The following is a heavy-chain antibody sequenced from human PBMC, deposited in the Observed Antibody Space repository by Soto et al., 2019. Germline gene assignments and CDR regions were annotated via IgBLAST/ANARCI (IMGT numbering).Heavy chain of an antibody. CDR2: IIPIFGTA. Sequence: QVQLVQSGAEVKKPGSSVRVSCKASGGTFSTYAFSWVRQAPRQGLEWMGGIIPIFGTANYAQKFQGRVTITADDSTSTVYMELSSLRSEDTAVYYCARWAGSNWYGPFDYWGQGTLVTVSS. CDR3: ARWAGSNWYGPFDY. CDR1: GGTFSTYA. J-gene: IGHJ4*02. D-gene: IGHD6-13*01. V-gene: IGHV1-69*12.